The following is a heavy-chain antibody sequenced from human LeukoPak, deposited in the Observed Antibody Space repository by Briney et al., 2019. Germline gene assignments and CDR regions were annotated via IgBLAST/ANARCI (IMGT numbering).Heavy chain of an antibody. CDR1: GYTFTSYA. D-gene: IGHD4-11*01. CDR2: INTNTGNP. V-gene: IGHV7-4-1*02. Sequence: ASVKFSCKASGYTFTSYAMNWVRQATGQGLEWMGWINTNTGNPTYAQGFTGRFVFSLDTSVSTAYLQISSLKAEDTAVYYCARDSAVTVTDYWGQGTLVTVSS. CDR3: ARDSAVTVTDY. J-gene: IGHJ4*02.